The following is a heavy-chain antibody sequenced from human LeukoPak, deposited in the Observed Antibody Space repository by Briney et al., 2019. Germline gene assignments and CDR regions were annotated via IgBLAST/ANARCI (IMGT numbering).Heavy chain of an antibody. CDR1: GGSISSSSYY. J-gene: IGHJ4*02. CDR2: IYYSGST. CDR3: ARPHGYSSGWFTY. D-gene: IGHD6-19*01. Sequence: SETLSLTCTVSGGSISSSSYYWGWIRQPPGKGLEWIGSIYYSGSTYYNPSLRSRVTISVDTSKNQFSLKLSSVTAADTAVYYCARPHGYSSGWFTYWGQGTLVTVSS. V-gene: IGHV4-39*01.